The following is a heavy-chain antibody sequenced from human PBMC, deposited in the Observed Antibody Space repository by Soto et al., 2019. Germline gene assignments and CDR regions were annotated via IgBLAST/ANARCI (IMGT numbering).Heavy chain of an antibody. CDR2: IYYSGST. J-gene: IGHJ5*02. V-gene: IGHV4-39*01. Sequence: SETLSLTCTVSGGSIISSSYYCVCIRQPPWKGLEWIGSIYYSGSTYYNPSLKSRVTISVDTSKNQFFLKLSSVTAADTAVYYCAGLILLWFGELLGWFDPWGQGTLVTVSS. D-gene: IGHD3-10*01. CDR1: GGSIISSSYY. CDR3: AGLILLWFGELLGWFDP.